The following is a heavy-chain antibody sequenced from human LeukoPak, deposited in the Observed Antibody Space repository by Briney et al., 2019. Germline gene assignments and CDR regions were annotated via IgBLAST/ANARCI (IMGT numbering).Heavy chain of an antibody. CDR3: AREFSGCDY. D-gene: IGHD6-19*01. Sequence: GGSLRLSCAVSGFTVSSNYMTWVRQAPGKGLEWVSVLYSGGTTYYADSVKGRFTISRDNSKNTLYLQMNSLRPEDTAVYYCAREFSGCDYWGQGTLVTVSS. CDR2: LYSGGTT. V-gene: IGHV3-53*01. J-gene: IGHJ4*02. CDR1: GFTVSSNY.